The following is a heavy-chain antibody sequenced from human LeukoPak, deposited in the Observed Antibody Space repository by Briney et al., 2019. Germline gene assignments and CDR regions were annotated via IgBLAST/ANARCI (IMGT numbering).Heavy chain of an antibody. Sequence: SGPTLVHPTQTRTLPYTFSGLSRSTSGVGVGWIRQPPGKALEWLALIYWDDDKRYSPSLKSRLTITKDTSKNQVVLTMTNMDPVDTATYYCALGSGRTFDYWGQGTLVTVSS. CDR3: ALGSGRTFDY. J-gene: IGHJ4*02. CDR2: IYWDDDK. CDR1: GLSRSTSGVG. V-gene: IGHV2-5*02. D-gene: IGHD3-10*01.